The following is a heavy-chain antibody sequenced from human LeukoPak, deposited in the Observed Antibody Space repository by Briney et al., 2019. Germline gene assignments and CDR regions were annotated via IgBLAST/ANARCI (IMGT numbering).Heavy chain of an antibody. V-gene: IGHV3-9*01. CDR2: ISWNSGSI. J-gene: IGHJ4*02. CDR1: GFTFSSYA. D-gene: IGHD5-12*01. Sequence: GGSLRLSCAASGFTFSSYAMHWVRQAPGKGLEWVSGISWNSGSIGYADSVKGRFTISRDNAKNSLYLQMNSLRAEDTALYYCAKVSGYGGTAPFDYWGQGTLVTVSS. CDR3: AKVSGYGGTAPFDY.